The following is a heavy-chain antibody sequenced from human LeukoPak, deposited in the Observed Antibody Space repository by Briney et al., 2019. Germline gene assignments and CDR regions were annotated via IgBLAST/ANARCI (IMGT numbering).Heavy chain of an antibody. CDR1: GGSISSYY. CDR3: ARETSLAGFASGLGFNY. Sequence: SETLSLTCTVAGGSISSYYWSWIRQPPGKGLEWIGYIYYSGSTNYNPSLKSRVTMSIDTSKNHFSLKLTSVTAADTATYYCARETSLAGFASGLGFNYWGQGILVTVSS. D-gene: IGHD6-19*01. V-gene: IGHV4-59*01. CDR2: IYYSGST. J-gene: IGHJ4*02.